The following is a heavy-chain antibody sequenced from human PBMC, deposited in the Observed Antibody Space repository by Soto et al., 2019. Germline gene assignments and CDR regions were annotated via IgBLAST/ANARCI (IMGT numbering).Heavy chain of an antibody. J-gene: IGHJ4*02. Sequence: PGGSLRLSCAASGFTFGSHEMAWVRQAPGKGLEWVSYISNSGSTIKYADSVKGRFTISRDNPKDSLYLQMNSLRAEDTAVYYCAGGVMYSGSYQDWGLGTLVTVSS. CDR1: GFTFGSHE. CDR3: AGGVMYSGSYQD. V-gene: IGHV3-48*03. CDR2: ISNSGSTI. D-gene: IGHD1-26*01.